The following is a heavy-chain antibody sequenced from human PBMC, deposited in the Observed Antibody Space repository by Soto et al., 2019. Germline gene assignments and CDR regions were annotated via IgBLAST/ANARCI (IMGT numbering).Heavy chain of an antibody. CDR2: IYHSGST. V-gene: IGHV4-4*02. CDR3: SRGSTSPDFYY. Sequence: PSETLSLTCAVSGGSLSSSNWWTWVRQPPGKGLEWIGEIYHSGSTNYNPSLKSRVTISVDTSKNQFSLKLSSVTAADTAVYYCSRGSTSPDFYYWGQGTLVPVSS. CDR1: GGSLSSSNW. J-gene: IGHJ4*02. D-gene: IGHD2-2*01.